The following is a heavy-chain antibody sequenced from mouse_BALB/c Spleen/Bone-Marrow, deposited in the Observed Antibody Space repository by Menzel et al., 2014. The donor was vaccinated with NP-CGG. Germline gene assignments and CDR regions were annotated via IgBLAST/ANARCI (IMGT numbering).Heavy chain of an antibody. Sequence: EVKLVESGGGLVQPGGSLKLSCAASGFDFSRYWMSWVRQAPGKGLEWIGEINPDCSTINYTPSLKDKFIISRDNAKNTLYLQMSKVRSEDTALYYCAPNWDRGFAYWGQGTLVTVSA. V-gene: IGHV4-1*02. CDR3: APNWDRGFAY. J-gene: IGHJ3*01. CDR1: GFDFSRYW. CDR2: INPDCSTI. D-gene: IGHD4-1*01.